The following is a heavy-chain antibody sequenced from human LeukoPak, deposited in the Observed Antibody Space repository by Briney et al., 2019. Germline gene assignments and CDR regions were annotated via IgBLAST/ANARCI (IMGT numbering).Heavy chain of an antibody. Sequence: ASVKVSCKASGYTFIGYYIHWVRQAPGQGLEWMGWINPDFGDTKYAQNFQGRVTMTRDIDAAYMELTGLTSDDTAMYFCARDGGNTYDLDYWGQGTLVTVSS. V-gene: IGHV1-2*02. CDR3: ARDGGNTYDLDY. CDR2: INPDFGDT. CDR1: GYTFIGYY. D-gene: IGHD1/OR15-1a*01. J-gene: IGHJ4*02.